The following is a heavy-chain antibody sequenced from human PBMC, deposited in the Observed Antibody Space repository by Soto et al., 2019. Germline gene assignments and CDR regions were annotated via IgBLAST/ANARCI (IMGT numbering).Heavy chain of an antibody. CDR1: GYSFTSYW. D-gene: IGHD2-15*01. CDR3: ARAVVAASVGYNWFDP. V-gene: IGHV5-51*01. CDR2: IYPGDSDT. J-gene: IGHJ5*02. Sequence: PGESLKISCQGSGYSFTSYWIGWVRQMPGKGLEWMGIIYPGDSDTRYSPSFQGQVTISADKSISTAYLQWSSLKASDTAMYYCARAVVAASVGYNWFDPWGQGTLVTVSS.